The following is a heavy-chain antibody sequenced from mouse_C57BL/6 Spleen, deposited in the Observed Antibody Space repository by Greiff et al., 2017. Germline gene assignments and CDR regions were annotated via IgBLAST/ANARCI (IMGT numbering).Heavy chain of an antibody. CDR3: ARHEDRRGTAQATFAY. CDR1: GYTFTEYT. CDR2: FYPGSGSI. J-gene: IGHJ3*01. D-gene: IGHD3-2*02. Sequence: VKLQESGAELVKPGASVKLSCKASGYTFTEYTIHWVKQRSGQGLEWIGWFYPGSGSIKYNEKFKDKATLTADKSSSTVYMELSRLTSEDSAVYFCARHEDRRGTAQATFAYWGQGTLVTVSA. V-gene: IGHV1-62-2*01.